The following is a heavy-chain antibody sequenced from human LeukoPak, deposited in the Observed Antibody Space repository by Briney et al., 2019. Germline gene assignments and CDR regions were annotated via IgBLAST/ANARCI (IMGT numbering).Heavy chain of an antibody. Sequence: SETLSLTCTVSGGSISSYYWSWIRQPPGKGLEWIGYIYYSGSTNYNPSLKSRVTISVDTSKNQFSLKLSSVTAADTAVYYCARASDYRALDIWGQGTMVIVS. J-gene: IGHJ3*02. V-gene: IGHV4-59*01. CDR1: GGSISSYY. CDR3: ARASDYRALDI. D-gene: IGHD4-17*01. CDR2: IYYSGST.